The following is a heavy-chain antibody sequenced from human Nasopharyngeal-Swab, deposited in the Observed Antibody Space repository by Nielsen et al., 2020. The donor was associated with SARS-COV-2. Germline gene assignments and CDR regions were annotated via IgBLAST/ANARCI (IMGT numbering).Heavy chain of an antibody. V-gene: IGHV4-61*01. Sequence: SETLSLTCTVSGGSVSSGSYYWSWIRQPPGKGLEWIRYMYYSGSTNYNPSLKSRVTMSVDTSKNQFSLKLSSVTAADTAVYYCARDYGAFYYYYGMDVWGQGTTVTVSS. D-gene: IGHD4-17*01. CDR3: ARDYGAFYYYYGMDV. CDR1: GGSVSSGSYY. CDR2: MYYSGST. J-gene: IGHJ6*02.